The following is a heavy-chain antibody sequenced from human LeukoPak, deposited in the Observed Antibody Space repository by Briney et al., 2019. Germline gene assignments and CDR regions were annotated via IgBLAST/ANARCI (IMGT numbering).Heavy chain of an antibody. Sequence: GGSLRLSCAASGFTFSRYWMSWVRQAPGKGLEWVANIKQDGSEKYYVDSVKGRFTISRDNAKNSLYLQMNSLRAEDTAVDYCASDRDYYDSSGYLFDYWGQGTLVTVSS. CDR1: GFTFSRYW. CDR3: ASDRDYYDSSGYLFDY. J-gene: IGHJ4*02. CDR2: IKQDGSEK. D-gene: IGHD3-22*01. V-gene: IGHV3-7*01.